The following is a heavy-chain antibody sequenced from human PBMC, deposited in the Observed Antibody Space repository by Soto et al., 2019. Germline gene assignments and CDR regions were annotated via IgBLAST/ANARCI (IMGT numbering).Heavy chain of an antibody. CDR1: GYTFTGYY. CDR3: ARAPSGYDLHYYYYGMDV. V-gene: IGHV1-2*02. CDR2: INPNSGGT. J-gene: IGHJ6*02. D-gene: IGHD5-12*01. Sequence: ASVKVSCKASGYTFTGYYMHWVRQAPGQGLEWMGWINPNSGGTNYAQKFQGRVTMTRDTSISTAYMELSRLRSDDTAVYYCARAPSGYDLHYYYYGMDVWGQGTSVTVSS.